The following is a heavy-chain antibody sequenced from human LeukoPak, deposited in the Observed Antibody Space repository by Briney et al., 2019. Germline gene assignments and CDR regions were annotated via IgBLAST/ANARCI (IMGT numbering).Heavy chain of an antibody. J-gene: IGHJ3*02. CDR2: ISSSSSYI. Sequence: GGSLRLSCAASGFTFSSYSMNWVRQAPGKGLEWVSSISSSSSYIYYADSVKGRFTISRDNAKNSLYLQMNSLRAEDTAVYYYERENTVTTWGDAFDIWGQGTMVTVSS. CDR1: GFTFSSYS. CDR3: ERENTVTTWGDAFDI. D-gene: IGHD4-17*01. V-gene: IGHV3-21*01.